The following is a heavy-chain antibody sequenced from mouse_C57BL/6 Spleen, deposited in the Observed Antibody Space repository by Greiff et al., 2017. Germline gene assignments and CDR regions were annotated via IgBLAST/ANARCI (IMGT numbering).Heavy chain of an antibody. D-gene: IGHD2-1*01. J-gene: IGHJ4*01. V-gene: IGHV5-16*01. CDR3: ARDIGNYDAMDY. CDR1: GFTFSDYY. CDR2: INYDGSST. Sequence: EVKLVESEGGLVQPGRSMKLSCTASGFTFSDYYMAWVRQVPEKGLEWVANINYDGSSTYYLDSLKSRFIISRDNAKNILYLQMSSLKSEDTATYYCARDIGNYDAMDYWGQGTSVTVSS.